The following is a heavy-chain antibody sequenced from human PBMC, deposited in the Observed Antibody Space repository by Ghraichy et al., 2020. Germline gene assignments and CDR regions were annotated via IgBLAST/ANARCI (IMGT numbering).Heavy chain of an antibody. J-gene: IGHJ4*02. V-gene: IGHV3-21*01. CDR3: ARDPSIVGATHCYDY. CDR1: GFTFSSYS. Sequence: GGSLRLSCAASGFTFSSYSMNWVRQAPGKGLEWVSSISSSSSYIYYADSVKGRFTISRDNAKNSLYLQMNSLRAEDTAVYYCARDPSIVGATHCYDYWGQGTLVTVSS. D-gene: IGHD1-26*01. CDR2: ISSSSSYI.